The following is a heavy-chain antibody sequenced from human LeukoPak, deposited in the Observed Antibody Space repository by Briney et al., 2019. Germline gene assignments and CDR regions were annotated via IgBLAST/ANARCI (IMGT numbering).Heavy chain of an antibody. V-gene: IGHV3-30*02. CDR3: VKSLYSSSWYYFDY. Sequence: GGSLRLSCAASGFTFSSYGMHWVRQAPGKGLEWEAFIRYDGSNKYYADSVKGRFTISRDNSKNSLYLQMNSLRAEDTAVYYCVKSLYSSSWYYFDYWGQGTLVTVSS. CDR2: IRYDGSNK. J-gene: IGHJ4*02. CDR1: GFTFSSYG. D-gene: IGHD6-13*01.